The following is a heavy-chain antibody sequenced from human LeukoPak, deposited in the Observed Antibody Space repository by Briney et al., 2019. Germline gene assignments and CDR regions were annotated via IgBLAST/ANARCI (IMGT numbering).Heavy chain of an antibody. Sequence: GGSLRLSCAASGFTFSSYAMHWVRQAPGKGLEWVAVISYDGSNKYYTDSVKGRFTISRDNSKNTLYLQMNSLRAEDTAVYYCARDGHYCCSTSCPTPNDAFDIWGQGTMVTVSS. CDR3: ARDGHYCCSTSCPTPNDAFDI. J-gene: IGHJ3*02. CDR2: ISYDGSNK. D-gene: IGHD2-2*01. CDR1: GFTFSSYA. V-gene: IGHV3-30*10.